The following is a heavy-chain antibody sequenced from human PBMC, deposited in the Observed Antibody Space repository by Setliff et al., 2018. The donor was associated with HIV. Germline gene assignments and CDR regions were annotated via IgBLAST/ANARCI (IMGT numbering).Heavy chain of an antibody. Sequence: GGSLRLSCAASGFLYSNNAFHWVRQTPGKGLEWVAVISYDGTITHYVDSVKGRFTISRDNSKNTVFLQMNSLRAEDTAVYYCAKDGDFYYDSRGDAFDIWGQGTMVTVSS. V-gene: IGHV3-30*04. CDR2: ISYDGTIT. CDR1: GFLYSNNA. J-gene: IGHJ3*02. D-gene: IGHD3-22*01. CDR3: AKDGDFYYDSRGDAFDI.